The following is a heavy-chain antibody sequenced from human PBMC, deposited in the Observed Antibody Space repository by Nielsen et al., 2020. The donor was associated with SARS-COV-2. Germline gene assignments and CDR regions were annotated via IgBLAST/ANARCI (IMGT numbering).Heavy chain of an antibody. D-gene: IGHD3-10*01. Sequence: SETLSLTCTVSGGSISSSSYYWGWIRQPPGKGLEWIGSIYYSGSTYYNPSLKSRVTISVDTPKNQFSLKLSSVTAADTAVYYCARRITMVRGGVRQNYFDYWGQGTLVTVSS. CDR3: ARRITMVRGGVRQNYFDY. J-gene: IGHJ4*02. CDR1: GGSISSSSYY. V-gene: IGHV4-39*01. CDR2: IYYSGST.